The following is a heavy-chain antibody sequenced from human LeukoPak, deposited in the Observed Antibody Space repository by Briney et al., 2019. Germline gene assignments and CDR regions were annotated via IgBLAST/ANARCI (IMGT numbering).Heavy chain of an antibody. CDR1: GGSISSYY. Sequence: RASETLSLTCTVSGGSISSYYWSWIRQPPGKGLEWIGYIYYSGSTNYNPSLKSRVTISVDTSKNQFSLKLSSVTAADTAVYYCARAKYSSPSYYMDVWGKGTTVTVSS. J-gene: IGHJ6*03. V-gene: IGHV4-59*01. D-gene: IGHD6-13*01. CDR3: ARAKYSSPSYYMDV. CDR2: IYYSGST.